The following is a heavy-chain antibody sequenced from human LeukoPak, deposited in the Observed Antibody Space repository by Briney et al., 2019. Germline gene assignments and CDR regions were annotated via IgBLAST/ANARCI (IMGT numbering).Heavy chain of an antibody. CDR1: GFTFSNAW. CDR2: IKSKTDGGTT. J-gene: IGHJ4*02. Sequence: GGSLRLSCAASGFTFSNAWMSWVRQAPGKGLEWVGRIKSKTDGGTTDYAAPGKGRFTIARDESKNTLYLQMNSLKTEDTAVYYCTTEVIVVVPAAMPFDYWGQGTLVTVSS. CDR3: TTEVIVVVPAAMPFDY. V-gene: IGHV3-15*01. D-gene: IGHD2-2*01.